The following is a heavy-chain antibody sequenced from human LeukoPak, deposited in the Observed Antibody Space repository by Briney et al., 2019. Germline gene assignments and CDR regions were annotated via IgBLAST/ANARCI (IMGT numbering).Heavy chain of an antibody. Sequence: GGSLRLSCAASGFTFSSYGMHWARQAPGKGLEWVAFIRYDGSNKYYADSVKGRFTISRDNSKNTLYLQMNSLRAEDTAVYYCVKRTSGGNAAFDIWGQGTMVPVSS. CDR3: VKRTSGGNAAFDI. CDR1: GFTFSSYG. D-gene: IGHD4-23*01. CDR2: IRYDGSNK. J-gene: IGHJ3*02. V-gene: IGHV3-30*02.